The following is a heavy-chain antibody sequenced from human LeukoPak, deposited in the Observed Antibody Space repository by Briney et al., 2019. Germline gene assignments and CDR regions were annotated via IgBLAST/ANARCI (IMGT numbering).Heavy chain of an antibody. V-gene: IGHV4-59*01. CDR2: IYYSGST. J-gene: IGHJ4*02. D-gene: IGHD5-18*01. CDR1: GGSISSYY. Sequence: SETLSLTCTVSGGSISSYYWSWIRQPPGKGLEWIGYIYYSGSTNYNPSLKSRVTISVDTSKNQFSLKLSSVTAADTAVYYCVRESGTAMVDYWGQGTLVTVSS. CDR3: VRESGTAMVDY.